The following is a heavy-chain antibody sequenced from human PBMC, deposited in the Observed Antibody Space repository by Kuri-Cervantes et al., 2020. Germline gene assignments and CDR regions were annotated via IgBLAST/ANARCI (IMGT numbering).Heavy chain of an antibody. CDR3: ARGCGSGGNCFDP. V-gene: IGHV3-7*03. CDR2: IKQDGSEK. D-gene: IGHD3-10*01. J-gene: IGHJ5*02. Sequence: GESLKISCAASGLTFSSYWMSWVRQAPGKGLEWVANIKQDGSEKYYVDSVKGRFTISRGNAKNSLYLQMSSLRSEDTAVYYCARGCGSGGNCFDPWGQGTLVTVSS. CDR1: GLTFSSYW.